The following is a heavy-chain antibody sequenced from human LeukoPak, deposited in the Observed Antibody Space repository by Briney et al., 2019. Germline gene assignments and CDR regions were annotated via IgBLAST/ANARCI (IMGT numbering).Heavy chain of an antibody. CDR1: GYTFTGYY. CDR3: ARRRGYSYVYFDY. V-gene: IGHV1-2*02. Sequence: GASVKVSCKASGYTFTGYYMHWVRQAPGQGLEWMGWINPNSGGTNYAQKFQGRVTMTRDTSISTAYMELSRLRSDDTAVYYCARRRGYSYVYFDYWGQGTLVTVSS. CDR2: INPNSGGT. D-gene: IGHD5-18*01. J-gene: IGHJ4*02.